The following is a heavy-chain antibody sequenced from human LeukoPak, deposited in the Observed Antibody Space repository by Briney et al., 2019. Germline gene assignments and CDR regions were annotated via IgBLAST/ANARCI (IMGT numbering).Heavy chain of an antibody. CDR3: VKLVVVTATYWYFDV. CDR2: IKHDEIEN. Sequence: GGSLRLSCAASGFTFSHYWMGWVRQAPGKGLDWVANIKHDEIENYLADSVTGRFTISRDNAENSLFLQMNSLSPDDTAVYFCVKLVVVTATYWYFDVWGRGTPTTVSS. D-gene: IGHD2-21*02. CDR1: GFTFSHYW. V-gene: IGHV3-7*01. J-gene: IGHJ2*01.